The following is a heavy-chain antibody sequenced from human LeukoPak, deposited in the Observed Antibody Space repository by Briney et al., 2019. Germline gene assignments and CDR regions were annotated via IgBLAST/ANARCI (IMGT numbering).Heavy chain of an antibody. Sequence: SETLSLTCAVYGGSFSGYYWSWIRQPPGKGLEWIGEINHSGSTNYNPSLKSRVTISVDTSKNQFSLKLSSATAADTAVYYCARHGYYDSSGYSTTFEYFQHWGQGTLVTVSS. J-gene: IGHJ1*01. CDR1: GGSFSGYY. D-gene: IGHD3-22*01. V-gene: IGHV4-34*01. CDR2: INHSGST. CDR3: ARHGYYDSSGYSTTFEYFQH.